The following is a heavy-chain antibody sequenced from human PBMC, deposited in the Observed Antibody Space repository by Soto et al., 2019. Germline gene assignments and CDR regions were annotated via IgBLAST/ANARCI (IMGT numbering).Heavy chain of an antibody. CDR3: ARADLEYYFDY. J-gene: IGHJ4*02. V-gene: IGHV4-59*12. CDR1: GGSISSYY. CDR2: IYYSGST. Sequence: PSETLSLTCTVSGGSISSYYWSWIRQPPGKGLEWIGYIYYSGSTNYNPSLKSRVTISVDTSKNQFSLKLSSVTAADTAVYYCARADLEYYFDYWGQGTLVTVSS.